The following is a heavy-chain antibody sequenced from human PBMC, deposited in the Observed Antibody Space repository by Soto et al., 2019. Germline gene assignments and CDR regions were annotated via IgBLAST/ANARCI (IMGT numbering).Heavy chain of an antibody. CDR3: AKGRIAVAAPFNWFDP. J-gene: IGHJ5*02. V-gene: IGHV3-23*01. CDR2: ISGGGENT. D-gene: IGHD6-19*01. Sequence: PGGSLRLSCAASGFTFSSYAMSWVRQAPGKGLEWVSSISGGGENTYYADSVKGRFTISRDNSKNTLSLQMNSLRVDDTAVYHCAKGRIAVAAPFNWFDPWGQGTLVTVSS. CDR1: GFTFSSYA.